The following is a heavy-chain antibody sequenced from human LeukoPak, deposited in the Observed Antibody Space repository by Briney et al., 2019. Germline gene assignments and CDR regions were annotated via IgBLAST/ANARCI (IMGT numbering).Heavy chain of an antibody. Sequence: SQTLSLTCAISGDSVSSNSAAWNWIRQSPSRGLEWLGRTYYRSKWYNDYAVSVKSRTTINPDTSKNQFSLQLNSVTPEDTAVYYCARDLCRTNLCGGNFYYFDYWGQGTLVTVSS. CDR3: ARDLCRTNLCGGNFYYFDY. V-gene: IGHV6-1*01. D-gene: IGHD4-23*01. CDR2: TYYRSKWYN. CDR1: GDSVSSNSAA. J-gene: IGHJ4*02.